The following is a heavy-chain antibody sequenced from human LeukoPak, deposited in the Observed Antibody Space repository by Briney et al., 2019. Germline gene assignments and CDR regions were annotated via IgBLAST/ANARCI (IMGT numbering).Heavy chain of an antibody. J-gene: IGHJ4*02. CDR2: ISYDGSNK. V-gene: IGHV3-30*18. D-gene: IGHD2-15*01. Sequence: GGPLRLSCAASGFTFSSYGMHWVRQAPGKGLEWVAVISYDGSNKYYADSVKGRFTISRDNSKNTLFLQMNSLRVEDTAVYYYAKEEAGYCSRGSCYSLNYWGQGTLVTVSS. CDR1: GFTFSSYG. CDR3: AKEEAGYCSRGSCYSLNY.